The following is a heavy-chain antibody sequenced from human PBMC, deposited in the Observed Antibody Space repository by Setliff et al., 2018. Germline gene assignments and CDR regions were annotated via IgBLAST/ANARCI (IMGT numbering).Heavy chain of an antibody. J-gene: IGHJ6*03. D-gene: IGHD6-13*01. V-gene: IGHV3-48*01. CDR3: ASDPSYASSLYYYLEV. CDR1: GFSLSIFW. CDR2: ISASSANI. Sequence: GGSLRLSCAASGFSLSIFWMSWVRQTPGKGLEWVSYISASSANIQYTDSVRGRFTVSRDNARNSLYLQMNSLRGDDAAVYYCASDPSYASSLYYYLEVWGKGTTVTVSS.